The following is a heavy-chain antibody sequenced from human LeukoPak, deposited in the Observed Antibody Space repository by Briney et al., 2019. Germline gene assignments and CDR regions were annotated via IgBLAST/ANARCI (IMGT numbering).Heavy chain of an antibody. CDR1: GFTFKNYE. D-gene: IGHD6-19*01. CDR3: ARGPSVGSGWSPDY. Sequence: GGSLRLSCAASGFTFKNYEMNWLRQAPGKGLEWVSYISSSGSPIYYADSVKGRFTISRDNAKNSLYLQMNSLRAEDTAVYYCARGPSVGSGWSPDYWGQGTLVTVSS. V-gene: IGHV3-48*03. CDR2: ISSSGSPI. J-gene: IGHJ4*02.